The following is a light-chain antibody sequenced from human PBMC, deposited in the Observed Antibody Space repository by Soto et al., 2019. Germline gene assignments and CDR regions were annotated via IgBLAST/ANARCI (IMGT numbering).Light chain of an antibody. V-gene: IGKV3-20*01. CDR3: QQYGSSPWT. J-gene: IGKJ1*01. CDR2: GAS. CDR1: QSIRSNY. Sequence: ETVLTQSPGTLSLSPGERATRSCRASQSIRSNYLAWYRQTPGQAPRLLIYGASKRASGIADRFSGSGSGTDFTLIISRLEPEDFALYYCQQYGSSPWTFGQGTEVEIK.